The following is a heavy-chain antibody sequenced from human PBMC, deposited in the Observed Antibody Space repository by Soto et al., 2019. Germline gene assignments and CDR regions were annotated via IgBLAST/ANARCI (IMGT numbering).Heavy chain of an antibody. V-gene: IGHV3-23*01. CDR2: ITFTGVST. CDR1: EFSFDDYA. D-gene: IGHD1-20*01. CDR3: AKASVWYTCFDS. J-gene: IGHJ4*02. Sequence: PGGSLRLSCAASEFSFDDYAMSWVRQAPGKGLEWVSSITFTGVSTYYADSVKGRFTISRDNSKDTLYLQMNSLRAEDTAIYYYAKASVWYTCFDSWGQGTPVTVSS.